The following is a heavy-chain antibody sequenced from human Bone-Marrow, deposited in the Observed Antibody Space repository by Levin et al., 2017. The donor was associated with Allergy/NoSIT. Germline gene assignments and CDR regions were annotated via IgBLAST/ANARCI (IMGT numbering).Heavy chain of an antibody. Sequence: RTSETLSLTCAVSGGSVSSGTYYWSWIRQPPGMGLEWIGYIYYSGSTNYNPSLKSRVTISVDTSNNQFSLKLSSVTAADTAVYYCAREVDYRYYMDVWGKGTTVTVSS. CDR1: GGSVSSGTYY. CDR2: IYYSGST. CDR3: AREVDYRYYMDV. J-gene: IGHJ6*03. V-gene: IGHV4-61*01.